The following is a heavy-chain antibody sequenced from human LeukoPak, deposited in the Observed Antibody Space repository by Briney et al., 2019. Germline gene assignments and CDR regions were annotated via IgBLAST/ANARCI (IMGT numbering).Heavy chain of an antibody. V-gene: IGHV3-33*01. CDR1: GFTFRDYG. D-gene: IGHD3-9*01. Sequence: GRSLRLSCAVSGFTFRDYGMHWVRQAPGKGLEWVAVIWDDGSHKYYADSVKGRLIISRDDSKNILYLQMNSLRAEDTAIYYCARDDILTGYTIDYWGQGTLVTVSS. CDR2: IWDDGSHK. CDR3: ARDDILTGYTIDY. J-gene: IGHJ4*02.